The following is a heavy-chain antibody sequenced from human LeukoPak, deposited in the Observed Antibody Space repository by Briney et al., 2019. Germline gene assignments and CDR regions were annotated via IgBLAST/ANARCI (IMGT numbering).Heavy chain of an antibody. V-gene: IGHV4-39*07. J-gene: IGHJ6*03. CDR3: ARVRRDGYNFERGMFYYYYYMDV. CDR1: GGSISSSSYY. CDR2: IYYSGST. D-gene: IGHD5-24*01. Sequence: SETLSLTCTVSGGSISSSSYYWGWIRQPPGKGLEWIGSIYYSGSTYYNPSLKSRVTISVDTSKNQFSLKLSSVTAADTAVYYCARVRRDGYNFERGMFYYYYYMDVWGKGTTVTISS.